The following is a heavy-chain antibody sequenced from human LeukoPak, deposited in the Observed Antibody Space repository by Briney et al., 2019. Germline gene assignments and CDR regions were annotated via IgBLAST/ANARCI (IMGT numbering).Heavy chain of an antibody. CDR3: ARGFGGITIFGAWESAFDI. Sequence: SETLSLTCAVYGGSFSGYYWSWIRQPPGKGLEWIGEVNHSGSTNYNPSLKSRVTITVDTSKNQFSLKLSSVTAADTAVYCCARGFGGITIFGAWESAFDIWGQGTMVTVSS. CDR1: GGSFSGYY. CDR2: VNHSGST. J-gene: IGHJ3*02. V-gene: IGHV4-34*01. D-gene: IGHD3-3*01.